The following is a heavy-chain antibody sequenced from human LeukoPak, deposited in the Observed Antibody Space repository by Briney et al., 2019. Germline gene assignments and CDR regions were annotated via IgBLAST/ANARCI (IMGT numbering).Heavy chain of an antibody. D-gene: IGHD2-2*02. Sequence: SETLSLTCAVYGGSFSGYYWSWIRQPPGKGLEWIGEINHSGSTNYNPSLKSRVTISVDTSKNQFSLKLSSVTAADTAVYYCATLTRELDCSSTSCYKSNWFDPWGQGTLVTVSS. CDR2: INHSGST. CDR3: ATLTRELDCSSTSCYKSNWFDP. V-gene: IGHV4-34*01. CDR1: GGSFSGYY. J-gene: IGHJ5*02.